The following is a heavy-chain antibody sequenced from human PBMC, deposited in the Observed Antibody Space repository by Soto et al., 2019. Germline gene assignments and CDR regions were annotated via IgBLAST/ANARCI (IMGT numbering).Heavy chain of an antibody. CDR2: ISSSSSTI. D-gene: IGHD6-6*01. V-gene: IGHV3-48*02. J-gene: IGHJ6*02. Sequence: EVQLVESGGGLVQPGGSLRLSCAASGFTFSSYSMNWVRQAPGKGLEWVSYISSSSSTIYYADSVKGRFTISRDNAKNSLYLQMNSLRDEDTAVYYCVRVRIAARLNYYGMDVWGQGTTVTVSS. CDR3: VRVRIAARLNYYGMDV. CDR1: GFTFSSYS.